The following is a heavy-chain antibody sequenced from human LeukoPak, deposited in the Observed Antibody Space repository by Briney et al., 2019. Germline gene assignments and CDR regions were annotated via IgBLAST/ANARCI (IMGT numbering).Heavy chain of an antibody. CDR3: ARGFRFGLALDY. V-gene: IGHV4-34*01. Sequence: SETLSLTCAVYGGSFSGYYWSWIRQPPGKGLEWIGEINHSGSTNYNPSLKSRVTISVDTSKNQFSLKLSSVTAADTAVYYCARGFRFGLALDYWGQGTLVTVSS. CDR2: INHSGST. J-gene: IGHJ4*02. D-gene: IGHD3-10*01. CDR1: GGSFSGYY.